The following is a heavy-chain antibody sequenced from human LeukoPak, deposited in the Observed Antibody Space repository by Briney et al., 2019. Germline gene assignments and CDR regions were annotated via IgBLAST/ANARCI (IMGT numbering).Heavy chain of an antibody. V-gene: IGHV3-15*01. D-gene: IGHD1-1*01. CDR3: TTFSYNFDY. Sequence: GGSLRLSCAASRFTFSNAWMTWVRQAPGKGLEWVGLIKSKIDGGTTDYASPVKGRFTVSRDDSNNTLYLQMNSLKTEDTAVYYCTTFSYNFDYWGQGTLVTVPS. CDR1: RFTFSNAW. J-gene: IGHJ4*02. CDR2: IKSKIDGGTT.